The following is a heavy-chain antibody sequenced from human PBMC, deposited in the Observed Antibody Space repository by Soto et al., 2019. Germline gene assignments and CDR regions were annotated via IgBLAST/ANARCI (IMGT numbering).Heavy chain of an antibody. D-gene: IGHD2-2*02. CDR2: ISWDGGRT. CDR3: AKDVCSASPTSCYTRLDF. CDR1: GFTFDDYA. V-gene: IGHV3-43D*04. J-gene: IGHJ4*02. Sequence: PGGSLRLSCAASGFTFDDYAMHWVRQAPGKGLEWVSLISWDGGRTYYADSVRGRFIVSRDSSKNSLYLQMSSLRVEDTALYYCAKDVCSASPTSCYTRLDFWGQGALVTVSS.